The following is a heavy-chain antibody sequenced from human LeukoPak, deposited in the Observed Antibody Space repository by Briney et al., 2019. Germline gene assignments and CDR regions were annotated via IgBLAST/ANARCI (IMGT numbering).Heavy chain of an antibody. Sequence: SETLSLTCTVSGDSISTYYWSWIRQPPGKGREWIGYIYYRVTSAYNPLLKGRGTMSVDMSTRQISLKLSSVTAADTAVYFCARAVGGDGSGSLWGPGTLVTVSS. V-gene: IGHV4-59*01. CDR3: ARAVGGDGSGSL. CDR1: GDSISTYY. CDR2: IYYRVTS. J-gene: IGHJ4*02. D-gene: IGHD3-10*01.